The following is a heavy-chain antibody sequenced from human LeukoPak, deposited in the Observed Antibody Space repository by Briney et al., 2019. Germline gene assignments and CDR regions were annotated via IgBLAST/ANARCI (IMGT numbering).Heavy chain of an antibody. CDR3: VRDGGVSGYDLLDY. D-gene: IGHD5-12*01. J-gene: IGHJ4*02. CDR2: INQDGSEE. Sequence: GGSLRLSCAASGFTFSNYWMTWVRQAPGKGLEWVAHINQDGSEEHYMDSAKARFTISRDNAKNSLSLQMNSLRAEDTTVYYCVRDGGVSGYDLLDYWGQGTLVTVSS. V-gene: IGHV3-7*01. CDR1: GFTFSNYW.